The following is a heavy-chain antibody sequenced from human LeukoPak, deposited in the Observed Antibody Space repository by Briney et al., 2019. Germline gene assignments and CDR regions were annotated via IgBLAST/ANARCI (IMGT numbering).Heavy chain of an antibody. Sequence: GESLKISCKGSEYSFTSYWIGWVRQMPGKGLEWMGIIYPGDSNTKYSPSFQGQVTISVDKSISTAYLQWSSLKASDTAMYYCARSPYANRGYSYDYGGGGPYYFDYWGQGTLVTVSS. CDR1: EYSFTSYW. CDR3: ARSPYANRGYSYDYGGGGPYYFDY. CDR2: IYPGDSNT. V-gene: IGHV5-51*01. D-gene: IGHD5-18*01. J-gene: IGHJ4*02.